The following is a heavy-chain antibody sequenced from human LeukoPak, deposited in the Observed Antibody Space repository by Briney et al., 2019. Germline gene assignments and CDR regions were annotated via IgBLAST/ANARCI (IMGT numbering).Heavy chain of an antibody. CDR3: AREASVTNWYFDL. D-gene: IGHD2-2*01. CDR2: IASDGSAQ. V-gene: IGHV3-30*03. CDR1: GFTFNRFY. J-gene: IGHJ2*01. Sequence: GGSLRLSCSASGFTFNRFYLHWVRQAPGKGLEWVTVIASDGSAQYYTDSVKGRFTTSRDNSKNMLYLQMDSLRTEDTAVYYCAREASVTNWYFDLWGRGALVSVSS.